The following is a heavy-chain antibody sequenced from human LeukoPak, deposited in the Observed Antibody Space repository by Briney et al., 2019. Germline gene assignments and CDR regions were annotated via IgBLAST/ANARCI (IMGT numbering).Heavy chain of an antibody. V-gene: IGHV3-53*01. CDR3: AKELHRGVKYFQH. Sequence: PGGSLRLSCAASGFTVSSNYMSWVRQAPGKGLEWVSVIYSGGSTYYADSVKGRFTISRDNSKNTLYLQMNSLRAEDAAVYYCAKELHRGVKYFQHWGQGTLATVSS. CDR1: GFTVSSNY. J-gene: IGHJ1*01. CDR2: IYSGGST. D-gene: IGHD3-10*01.